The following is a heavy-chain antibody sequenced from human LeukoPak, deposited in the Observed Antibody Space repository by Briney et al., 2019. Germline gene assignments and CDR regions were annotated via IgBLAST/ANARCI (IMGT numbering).Heavy chain of an antibody. V-gene: IGHV3-74*01. CDR2: INSDGSST. CDR3: ARRNY. J-gene: IGHJ4*02. Sequence: MXWVRXAPGKGLVWVSRINSDGSSTTYADSVKGRFTISRDNAKNTLYLQMNSLRAEDTAVYYCARRNYWGQGSLVTVSS.